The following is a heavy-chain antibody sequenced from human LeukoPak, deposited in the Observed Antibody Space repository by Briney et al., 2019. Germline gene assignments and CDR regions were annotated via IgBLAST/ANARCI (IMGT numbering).Heavy chain of an antibody. V-gene: IGHV3-48*04. CDR2: ISSSGSTI. Sequence: AGGSLRLSCAASGFTFSSYAMSWVRQAPGKGLEWVSYISSSGSTIYYADSVKGRFTISRDNAKNSLYLQMNNLRAEDTAVYYCARERAAGHDAFDIWGQGTMVTVSS. CDR3: ARERAAGHDAFDI. D-gene: IGHD6-13*01. CDR1: GFTFSSYA. J-gene: IGHJ3*02.